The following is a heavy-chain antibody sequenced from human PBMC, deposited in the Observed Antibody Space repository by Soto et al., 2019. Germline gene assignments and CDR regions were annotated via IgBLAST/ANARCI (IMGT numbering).Heavy chain of an antibody. CDR2: ISAYNGNT. Sequence: GVSAKVSWKACGFGFNSYGSSWVRQAPGKGLEWMGWISAYNGNTNYAQKLQGRVTMTTDTSTSTAYMELRSLRSDDTAVYYCARATYYYGSGSYGLADYWGQGTLVTVSS. CDR3: ARATYYYGSGSYGLADY. J-gene: IGHJ4*02. CDR1: GFGFNSYG. V-gene: IGHV1-18*01. D-gene: IGHD3-10*01.